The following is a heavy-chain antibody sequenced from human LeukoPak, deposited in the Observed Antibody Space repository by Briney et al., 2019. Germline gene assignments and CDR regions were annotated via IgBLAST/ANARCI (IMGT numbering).Heavy chain of an antibody. CDR3: ASYSGSDDAFDI. D-gene: IGHD3-10*01. J-gene: IGHJ3*02. CDR2: ISSSSSYI. CDR1: GFTFSSYS. V-gene: IGHV3-21*01. Sequence: GGSLRLSCAASGFTFSSYSMNWVRQAPGKGLEWVSSISSSSSYIYYADSVKGRFTISRDNAKNSLYLQMNSLRAEDTAVYYCASYSGSDDAFDIWGQGTMVTVSS.